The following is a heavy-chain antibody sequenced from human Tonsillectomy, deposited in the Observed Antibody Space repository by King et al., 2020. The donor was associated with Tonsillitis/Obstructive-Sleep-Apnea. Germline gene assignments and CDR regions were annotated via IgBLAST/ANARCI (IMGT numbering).Heavy chain of an antibody. D-gene: IGHD3/OR15-3a*01. CDR2: ISWNSTSM. J-gene: IGHJ3*02. Sequence: VQLVESGGGLVQPGRSLRLSCAASGFTFDDYAMHWVRQAPGKGLEWVSGISWNSTSMVYADSVKGRFTISRDNAKNSLYLQMNSLRAEDTALYYCAKDQGTFGLVYVSDIWGQGTMVTVSS. V-gene: IGHV3-9*01. CDR3: AKDQGTFGLVYVSDI. CDR1: GFTFDDYA.